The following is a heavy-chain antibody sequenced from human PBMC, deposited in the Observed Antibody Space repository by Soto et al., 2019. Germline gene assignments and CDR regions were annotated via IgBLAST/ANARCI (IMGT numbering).Heavy chain of an antibody. CDR3: ARAMAYSSGWTPYYSYGMDV. J-gene: IGHJ6*02. CDR2: ISAYNGNT. Sequence: QVQLVQSGAEVKKPGASVKVSCKASGYTFTSYGISWVRQAPGQGLEWMGWISAYNGNTNYAQKLQGRVTMTTDTSXXAXYXXLRSRRSDGAAVYYWARAMAYSSGWTPYYSYGMDVWGQGPTVTVSS. CDR1: GYTFTSYG. V-gene: IGHV1-18*01. D-gene: IGHD6-19*01.